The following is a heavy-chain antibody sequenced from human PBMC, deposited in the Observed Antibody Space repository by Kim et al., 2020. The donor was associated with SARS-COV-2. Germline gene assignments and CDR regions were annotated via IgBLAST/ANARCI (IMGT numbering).Heavy chain of an antibody. CDR3: ARVPSLSAGGVAEY. J-gene: IGHJ4*02. V-gene: IGHV1-8*01. D-gene: IGHD2-8*02. Sequence: AQKFQGRVTMTRNTSISTAYMELSSLRSEDTAVYYCARVPSLSAGGVAEYWGQGTLVTVSS.